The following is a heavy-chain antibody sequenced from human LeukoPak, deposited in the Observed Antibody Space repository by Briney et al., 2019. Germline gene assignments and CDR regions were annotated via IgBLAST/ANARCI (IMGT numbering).Heavy chain of an antibody. CDR1: GDSISGGDYY. CDR3: ARAIWPGGSCSWFDP. J-gene: IGHJ5*02. Sequence: SETLSLTCTVSGDSISGGDYYWGWIRQHPGKGLEWIGYSYYSGSTYYNPSLTSRVTISVDTSKNQFSLKLSSVTAADTAVYYCARAIWPGGSCSWFDPWGQGTLVTVSS. V-gene: IGHV4-31*03. D-gene: IGHD2-15*01. CDR2: SYYSGST.